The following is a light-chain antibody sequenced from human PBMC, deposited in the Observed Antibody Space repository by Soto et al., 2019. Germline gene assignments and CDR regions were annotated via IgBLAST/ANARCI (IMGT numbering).Light chain of an antibody. CDR3: QQYESRPLT. CDR1: QSVSSN. J-gene: IGKJ4*01. V-gene: IGKV3-15*01. Sequence: EIVMTQSPATLSVSPGERATLSCRASQSVSSNLAWYQQKPGQAPSLLIYGASTRATGIPARFSGSGSGTEFTLTISSLQSGDFAVYYCQQYESRPLTFGGGTKVEIK. CDR2: GAS.